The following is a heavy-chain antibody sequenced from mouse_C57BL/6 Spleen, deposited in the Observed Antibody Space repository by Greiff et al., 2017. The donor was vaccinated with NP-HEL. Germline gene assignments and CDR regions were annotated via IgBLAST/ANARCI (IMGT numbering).Heavy chain of an antibody. CDR1: GYAFSSSW. CDR3: LYDYDGRDCDY. V-gene: IGHV1-82*01. Sequence: VQLQQSGPELVKPGASVKISCKASGYAFSSSWMNWVKQRPGKGLEWIGRIYPGDGDTNYNGKFKGKATLTADKSSSTAYMQLSSLTSEDSAVYFCLYDYDGRDCDYWGQGTTLTVSS. D-gene: IGHD2-4*01. J-gene: IGHJ2*01. CDR2: IYPGDGDT.